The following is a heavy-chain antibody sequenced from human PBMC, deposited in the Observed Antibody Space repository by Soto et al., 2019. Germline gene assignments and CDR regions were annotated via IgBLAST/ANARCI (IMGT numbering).Heavy chain of an antibody. J-gene: IGHJ5*01. Sequence: ASVKVSCKASGYTFTSYYMHWVRQAPGQGLEWMGIINPSGVSTSYAQKFQGRVTTTRDTSTSKVYMELSSLRSEDTAVYYCGSAAPGGWFDSPPQRSPVIVSS. CDR3: GSAAPGGWFDS. CDR2: INPSGVST. D-gene: IGHD2-15*01. V-gene: IGHV1-46*01. CDR1: GYTFTSYY.